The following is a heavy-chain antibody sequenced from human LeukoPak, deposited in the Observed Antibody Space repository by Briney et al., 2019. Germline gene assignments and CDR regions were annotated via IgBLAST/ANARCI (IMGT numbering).Heavy chain of an antibody. J-gene: IGHJ4*02. D-gene: IGHD3-10*01. V-gene: IGHV3-23*01. CDR1: GFTFSSYA. Sequence: GGSLRLSCAASGFTFSSYAMSWVRQAPGKGLEWVSAISGSGGSTYYADSVKGRFTISRDNSKNTLYLQMNSLRAEDTAVYYCAKDTHYYGSGSLPHYFDYWGQGTLVTVSS. CDR3: AKDTHYYGSGSLPHYFDY. CDR2: ISGSGGST.